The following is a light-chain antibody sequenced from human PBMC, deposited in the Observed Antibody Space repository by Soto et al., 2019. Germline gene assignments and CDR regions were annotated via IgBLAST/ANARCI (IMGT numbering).Light chain of an antibody. V-gene: IGKV1-39*01. CDR3: QHYKMYSPWK. CDR1: QNIDNY. J-gene: IGKJ1*01. Sequence: DIQMTQSPSSLSASLGDRVTITCRASQNIDNYLNWYQQKPGKAPKLLIYAASSLQSGVPSRLSGRGSGTDFTLTISSLQPDDFATYYCQHYKMYSPWKFGQGTKVDIK. CDR2: AAS.